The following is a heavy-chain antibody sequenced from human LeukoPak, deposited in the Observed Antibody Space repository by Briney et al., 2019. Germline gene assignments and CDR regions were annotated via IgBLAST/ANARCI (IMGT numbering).Heavy chain of an antibody. CDR3: ARVERGLFWFDY. V-gene: IGHV3-66*01. D-gene: IGHD3-3*01. Sequence: SLRLSCAASGFTVSSNYMSWVRQAPGKGLEWVSVIYSGGSTYYADSVKGRFTISRDNSKNTLYLQMNSLRAEDTAVYYCARVERGLFWFDYWGQGTLVTVSS. J-gene: IGHJ4*02. CDR2: IYSGGST. CDR1: GFTVSSNY.